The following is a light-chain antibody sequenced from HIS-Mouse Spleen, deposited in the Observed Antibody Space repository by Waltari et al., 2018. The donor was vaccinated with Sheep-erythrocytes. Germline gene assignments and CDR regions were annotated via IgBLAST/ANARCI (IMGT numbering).Light chain of an antibody. CDR2: EVS. Sequence: QSALTQPRSVSGSPGQSVPIPCTGTSSDVGGYNYVSWYQQHPGKAPKLMIYEVSKRPSGVPDRFSGSKSGNTASLTISGLQAEDEADYYCCSYAGSYNHVFATGTKVTVL. V-gene: IGLV2-11*02. J-gene: IGLJ1*01. CDR3: CSYAGSYNHV. CDR1: SSDVGGYNY.